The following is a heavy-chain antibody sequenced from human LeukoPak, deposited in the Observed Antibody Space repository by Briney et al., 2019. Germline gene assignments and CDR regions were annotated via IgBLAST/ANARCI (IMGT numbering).Heavy chain of an antibody. CDR1: GGTFSSYA. CDR2: IIPIFGTT. Sequence: SVKVSCKASGGTFSSYAISWVRQAPGQGLEWMGGIIPIFGTTNYAQKFQGRVTITADESTSTAYMELSSLRSEDTAVYYCARGHPNYDILTGYYNPLSYFDYWGQGTLVTVSS. D-gene: IGHD3-9*01. CDR3: ARGHPNYDILTGYYNPLSYFDY. V-gene: IGHV1-69*13. J-gene: IGHJ4*02.